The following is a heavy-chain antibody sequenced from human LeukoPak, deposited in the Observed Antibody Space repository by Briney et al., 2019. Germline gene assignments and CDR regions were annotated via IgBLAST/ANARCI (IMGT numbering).Heavy chain of an antibody. J-gene: IGHJ4*02. D-gene: IGHD3-3*01. CDR3: ARGLPPTIFGVVIKIDY. Sequence: SETLSLPCTVSGGSIISYYWSWIRQPPGKGLEWIGYIYYSGSTNYNPSLKSRVTISVDTSKNQFSLKLSSVTAADTAVYYCARGLPPTIFGVVIKIDYWGQGTLVTVSS. CDR2: IYYSGST. CDR1: GGSIISYY. V-gene: IGHV4-59*01.